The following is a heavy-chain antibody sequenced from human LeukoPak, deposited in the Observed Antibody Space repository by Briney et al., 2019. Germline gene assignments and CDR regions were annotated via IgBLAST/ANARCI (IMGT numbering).Heavy chain of an antibody. CDR1: GGSISSGYY. J-gene: IGHJ4*02. CDR2: IYTSGTT. Sequence: SETLSLTCTVSGGSISSGYYWGWIRQPAGKGLEWIGLIYTSGTTNYNPSLKSRVTISLDTSKNQFSRKLSSVAAADTAVYYCANDFSIWGQGTLVTVSS. CDR3: ANDFSI. V-gene: IGHV4-61*02. D-gene: IGHD3/OR15-3a*01.